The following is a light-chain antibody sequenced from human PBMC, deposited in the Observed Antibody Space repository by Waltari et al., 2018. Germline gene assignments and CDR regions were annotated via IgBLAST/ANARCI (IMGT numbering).Light chain of an antibody. CDR2: GAS. CDR3: QQYYSTPRYT. CDR1: QGIATF. Sequence: DIQMTQSPSSLSASVGDRVTITCRASQGIATFLAWYQHKPGKAPKLLLYGASRLESGVPSRFSGSGSGTDYTLTFSSLQPEDFATYYCQQYYSTPRYTFGQWTKLEI. V-gene: IGKV1-NL1*01. J-gene: IGKJ2*01.